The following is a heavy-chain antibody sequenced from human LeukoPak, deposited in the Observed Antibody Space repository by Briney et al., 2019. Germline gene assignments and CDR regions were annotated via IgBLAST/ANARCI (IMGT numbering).Heavy chain of an antibody. Sequence: GGSLRLSCAASGFTVSSNYMSWVRQAPGKGLEWVANMNQDGSAKYYVDSVKGRFTISRDNAKNSLYLQMNSLRAEDTAVYYCARDVYNYATNFDYWGQGTLVTVSS. CDR1: GFTVSSNY. CDR3: ARDVYNYATNFDY. J-gene: IGHJ4*02. D-gene: IGHD5-18*01. CDR2: MNQDGSAK. V-gene: IGHV3-7*01.